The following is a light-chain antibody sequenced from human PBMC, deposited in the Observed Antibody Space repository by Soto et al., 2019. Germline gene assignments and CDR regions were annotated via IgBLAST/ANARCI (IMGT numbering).Light chain of an antibody. V-gene: IGLV4-69*01. J-gene: IGLJ3*02. Sequence: QLVLTQSPSASASLGASVKLTCTLSSGHSSYAIAWHQQQPEKGPRYLMKLNSDGSPSKGDGLPDRFSGSSSGAERYLTNPSLQSEDEADYYCQNWGTGPGVFGGGTQLTVL. CDR2: LNSDGSP. CDR1: SGHSSYA. CDR3: QNWGTGPGV.